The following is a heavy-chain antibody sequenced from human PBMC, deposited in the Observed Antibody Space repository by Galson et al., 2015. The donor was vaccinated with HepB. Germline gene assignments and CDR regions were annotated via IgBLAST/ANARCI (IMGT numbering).Heavy chain of an antibody. CDR2: ISVHNGNT. J-gene: IGHJ4*02. CDR3: ARGRPDYDFWSGSPYYFDY. CDR1: GYTFTSYG. D-gene: IGHD3-3*01. Sequence: SVKVSCKASGYTFTSYGISWVRQAPGQGLEWMGWISVHNGNTKYAQNLQGRVTMTTDTSTSTAYMELKSLRSDDTAVYYCARGRPDYDFWSGSPYYFDYWGQGTLVTVSS. V-gene: IGHV1-18*01.